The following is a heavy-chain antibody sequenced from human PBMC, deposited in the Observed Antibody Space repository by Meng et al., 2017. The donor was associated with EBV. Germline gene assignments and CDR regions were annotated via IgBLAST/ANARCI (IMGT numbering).Heavy chain of an antibody. CDR2: IKSKTDGGTT. J-gene: IGHJ4*02. CDR3: TPQGRYSSGWLDD. CDR1: GFTFSTAW. V-gene: IGHV3-15*01. Sequence: EVQLVEAGGGLVKPXGSLRLSCAASGFTFSTAWMSWVRQAPGKGLEWVGRIKSKTDGGTTDYAAPVKGRFTISRDDSKNTLYLQMNSLKTEDTAVYYCTPQGRYSSGWLDDWEQGTLVTVSS. D-gene: IGHD6-19*01.